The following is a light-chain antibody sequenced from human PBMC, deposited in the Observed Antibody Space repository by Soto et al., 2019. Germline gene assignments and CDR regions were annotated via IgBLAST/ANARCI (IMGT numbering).Light chain of an antibody. J-gene: IGKJ4*01. V-gene: IGKV3-11*01. CDR3: HQRRNWPLT. CDR2: DAS. CDR1: QSVTSY. Sequence: EIVLTQSPATLSLSPGERATLSCRASQSVTSYLVWYQQKPGQTPRLLIYDASNRATGIPARCSGSGSGTDFTLTISSLEPEDFAVYYCHQRRNWPLTFGGGTKVEIK.